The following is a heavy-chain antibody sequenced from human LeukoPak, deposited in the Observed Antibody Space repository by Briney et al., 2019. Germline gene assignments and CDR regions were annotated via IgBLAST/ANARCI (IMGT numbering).Heavy chain of an antibody. D-gene: IGHD5-18*01. J-gene: IGHJ6*02. V-gene: IGHV3-21*01. CDR3: ARPQGLWSNYYYYGMDV. CDR1: EFTFSAYG. Sequence: LGGSLRLSCVASEFTFSAYGMSWVRQAPGTGLEWVSSISGSGSCIHYKESVRGRFTISRDNSRNSIYLQMNSLRAEDTAVYYCARPQGLWSNYYYYGMDVWGQGTTVTVSS. CDR2: ISGSGSCI.